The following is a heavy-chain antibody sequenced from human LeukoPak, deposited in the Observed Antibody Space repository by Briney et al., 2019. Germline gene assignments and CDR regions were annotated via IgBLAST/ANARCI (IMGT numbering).Heavy chain of an antibody. D-gene: IGHD3-9*01. Sequence: GGSLRLSCAASGFTFDDYGMSWVRQAPGKGLEWVSGINWNGGSTGYADSVKGRFTISRDNAKNSLYLQMNSLRGEDTAVYYCAKGRWGLTINNFDIWGQGTMVTVSS. CDR1: GFTFDDYG. V-gene: IGHV3-20*04. CDR2: INWNGGST. J-gene: IGHJ3*02. CDR3: AKGRWGLTINNFDI.